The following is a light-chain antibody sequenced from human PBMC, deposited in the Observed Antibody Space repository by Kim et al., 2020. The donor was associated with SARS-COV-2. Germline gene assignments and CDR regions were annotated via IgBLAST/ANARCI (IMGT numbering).Light chain of an antibody. V-gene: IGLV3-19*01. CDR2: GKN. CDR1: SLRIHY. J-gene: IGLJ3*02. CDR3: NSRDNSGWV. Sequence: SSELTQDPAVSVALGQTVRITCQGDSLRIHYASWYQQKPGQAPVLVIYGKNNRPSGIPDRFSGSSSGTSASLTITGAQAEDEADYYCNSRDNSGWVFGGG.